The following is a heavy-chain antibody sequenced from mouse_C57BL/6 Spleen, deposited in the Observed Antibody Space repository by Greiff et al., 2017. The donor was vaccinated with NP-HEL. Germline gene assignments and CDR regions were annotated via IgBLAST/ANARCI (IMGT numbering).Heavy chain of an antibody. CDR1: GYAFSSSW. CDR2: IYPGDGDT. J-gene: IGHJ1*03. D-gene: IGHD2-12*01. V-gene: IGHV1-82*01. Sequence: QVQLQQSGPELVKPGASVKISCKASGYAFSSSWMHWVKQRPGQGLEWIGRIYPGDGDTNYNGKFKGKAPLTADKSSSTAYMQLSSLTSEDSAVYFCARHLATIEGGYFDVWGTGTTVTVAS. CDR3: ARHLATIEGGYFDV.